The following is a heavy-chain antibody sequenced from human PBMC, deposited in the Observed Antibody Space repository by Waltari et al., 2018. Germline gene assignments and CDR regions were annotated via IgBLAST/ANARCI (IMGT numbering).Heavy chain of an antibody. J-gene: IGHJ4*02. CDR2: ISPGGDTI. CDR3: ARIRGVSGSYYSDF. CDR1: GFTFSGYG. Sequence: EVQLVESGGGLVQPGGSLRLSCAASGFTFSGYGLNWVRQAPGKGLEWVSYISPGGDTIYYADSVKGRFTISRDSARNSLYLQMNSLRAEDTAVYYCARIRGVSGSYYSDFWGQGTLVTVSS. D-gene: IGHD3-10*01. V-gene: IGHV3-48*04.